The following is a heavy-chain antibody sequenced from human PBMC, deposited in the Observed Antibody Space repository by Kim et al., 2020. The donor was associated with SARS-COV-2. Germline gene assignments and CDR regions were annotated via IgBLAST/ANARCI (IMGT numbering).Heavy chain of an antibody. CDR3: ARHTRLDIVATVPDY. J-gene: IGHJ4*02. Sequence: PSLKSRVTISVDTSKNQFSLKLSSVTAADTAVYYCARHTRLDIVATVPDYWGQGTLVTVSS. V-gene: IGHV4-39*01. D-gene: IGHD5-12*01.